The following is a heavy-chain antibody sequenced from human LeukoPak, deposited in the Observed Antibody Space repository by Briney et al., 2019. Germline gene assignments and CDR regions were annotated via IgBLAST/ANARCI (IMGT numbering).Heavy chain of an antibody. Sequence: GVSLSLSCAASGFTFSSHDMHRLRQAPGKGLEWVAIISYDGGKKDHADSVKGRFTISRDNSKNSLYLQMNSLRAEDTAVYYCARGTDYWGQGNLVTVSS. J-gene: IGHJ4*02. CDR2: ISYDGGKK. V-gene: IGHV3-33*05. CDR1: GFTFSSHD. CDR3: ARGTDY.